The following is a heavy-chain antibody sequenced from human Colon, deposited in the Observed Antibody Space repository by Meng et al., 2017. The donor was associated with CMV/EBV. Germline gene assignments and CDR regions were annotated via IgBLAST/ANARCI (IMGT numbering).Heavy chain of an antibody. V-gene: IGHV1-69*17. D-gene: IGHD6-25*01. Sequence: CKASGSTFSRYTFTWVRQAPGQGLEWMGGIFPIFGIANYAQNFQGRVTITADKSRSTAYMELSSLRSEDTAMYYCAPVAAPGEGFDYWGQGTLVTVSS. CDR3: APVAAPGEGFDY. J-gene: IGHJ4*02. CDR2: IFPIFGIA. CDR1: GSTFSRYT.